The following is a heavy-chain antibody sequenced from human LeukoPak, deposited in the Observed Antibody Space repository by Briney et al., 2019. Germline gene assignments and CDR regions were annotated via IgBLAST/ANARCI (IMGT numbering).Heavy chain of an antibody. V-gene: IGHV3-23*01. J-gene: IGHJ4*02. D-gene: IGHD1-26*01. CDR2: INDRGDAT. CDR1: GFTFSSHA. Sequence: GGSLRLSCAASGFTFSSHAMSWVRQAPGKGLEWVSTINDRGDATYYADSVKGRFTISRDNFRNTLYLQMNSLRAEDTAVYYCARDHEGGRGGLGYWGQGTLVTVSS. CDR3: ARDHEGGRGGLGY.